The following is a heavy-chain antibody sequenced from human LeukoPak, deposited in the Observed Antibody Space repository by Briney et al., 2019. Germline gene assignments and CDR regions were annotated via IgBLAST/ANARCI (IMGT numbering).Heavy chain of an antibody. Sequence: PGGSLRLSCAASGFTVSSNYMSWVRQAPGKGLEWVSVIYSGGSTYYADSVKGRFTISRDNGKNSLYLQMNSLRAEDTAVYYCARDTPVANAFDIWGPGTMVTVSS. V-gene: IGHV3-53*01. CDR1: GFTVSSNY. CDR2: IYSGGST. D-gene: IGHD2-15*01. CDR3: ARDTPVANAFDI. J-gene: IGHJ3*02.